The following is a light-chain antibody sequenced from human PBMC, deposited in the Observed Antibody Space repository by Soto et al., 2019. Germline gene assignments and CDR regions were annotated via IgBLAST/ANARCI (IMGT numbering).Light chain of an antibody. CDR2: AAS. CDR3: QQYENLPT. V-gene: IGKV1-33*01. Sequence: DVQMTQSPSSLSALVGDRVTITCRASQSVSRYLNWYQHKPGKAPKLLINAASNLRSGVPSRFSGSGSGTDFTFTISRLQPEDIATYYCQQYENLPTFGQGTRLEI. CDR1: QSVSRY. J-gene: IGKJ5*01.